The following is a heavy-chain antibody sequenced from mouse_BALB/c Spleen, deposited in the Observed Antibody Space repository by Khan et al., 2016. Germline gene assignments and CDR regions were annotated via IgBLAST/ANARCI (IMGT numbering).Heavy chain of an antibody. D-gene: IGHD2-3*01. CDR3: ARYDGYYYCDY. V-gene: IGHV1-7*01. CDR1: GYTFTSYW. CDR2: INPSTGYT. J-gene: IGHJ2*01. Sequence: QVQLKESGAELAKPGASVKMSCKASGYTFTSYWMHWVKQRPGQGLEWIGYINPSTGYTAYNQKFKDKATLTADKSSSTAYMQLSSLTSEDAAVYYCARYDGYYYCDYWGQGTTLTVSS.